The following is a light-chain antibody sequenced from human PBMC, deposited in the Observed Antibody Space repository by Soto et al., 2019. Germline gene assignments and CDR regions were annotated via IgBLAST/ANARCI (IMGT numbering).Light chain of an antibody. CDR3: QRYNDSPPVYT. Sequence: EIVLTQSPGTLSLSPGERATLSCRASQSVSSTFLAWYQQKPGQAPRLLIYGGSSRATGIPDRFSGSGSGTDFTLTISRLEPEDFAVYFCQRYNDSPPVYTFGQGTKLEIK. J-gene: IGKJ2*01. CDR1: QSVSSTF. V-gene: IGKV3-20*01. CDR2: GGS.